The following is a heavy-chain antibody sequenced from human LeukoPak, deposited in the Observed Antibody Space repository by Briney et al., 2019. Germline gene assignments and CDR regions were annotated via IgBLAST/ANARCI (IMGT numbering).Heavy chain of an antibody. CDR2: IYTSGST. J-gene: IGHJ2*01. V-gene: IGHV4-4*07. CDR3: ASAYCGGDCTPYWYFDL. CDR1: GGSISSYY. D-gene: IGHD2-21*02. Sequence: NSSETLSLTCTVSGGSISSYYWSWIRQPAGKGLEWIGGIYTSGSTNYNPSLKSRVTMSVDTSKNQFSLKLSSVTAADTAVYYCASAYCGGDCTPYWYFDLWGRGTLVTVSS.